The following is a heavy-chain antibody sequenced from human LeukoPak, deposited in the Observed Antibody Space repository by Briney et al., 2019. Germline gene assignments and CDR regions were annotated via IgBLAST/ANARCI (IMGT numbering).Heavy chain of an antibody. CDR2: IYHRGIT. CDR1: GDSISNDNW. D-gene: IGHD4-23*01. V-gene: IGHV4-4*02. Sequence: SETLSLTCAVSGDSISNDNWWSWVRQSPGKGLEWIGEIYHRGITNSNPSLKSRVTISVDTSKNQFSLKLSSVTAADTAVYYCARKSREYGGNSGFDYWGQGTLVTVSS. J-gene: IGHJ4*02. CDR3: ARKSREYGGNSGFDY.